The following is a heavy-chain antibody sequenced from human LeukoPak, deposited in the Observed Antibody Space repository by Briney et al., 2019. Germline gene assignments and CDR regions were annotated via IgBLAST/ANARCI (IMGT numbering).Heavy chain of an antibody. V-gene: IGHV4-38-2*02. CDR2: IYHSGST. J-gene: IGHJ6*03. D-gene: IGHD3-10*01. CDR1: GYSISSGYY. Sequence: PSETLSLTCSVSGYSISSGYYWGWIRQPPGKGLEWIAIIYHSGSTYYNPSLKSRVTISVDTSKNQFSLKLSSVTAADTAVYYRARWSYGSHLYYYYYMDVWGKGTTVTVSS. CDR3: ARWSYGSHLYYYYYMDV.